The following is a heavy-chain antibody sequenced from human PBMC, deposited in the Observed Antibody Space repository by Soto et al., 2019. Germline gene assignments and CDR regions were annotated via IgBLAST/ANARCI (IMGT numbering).Heavy chain of an antibody. D-gene: IGHD3-9*01. CDR3: ARGNYEILTGLYSYGMDV. CDR2: INPNSGGT. J-gene: IGHJ6*02. CDR1: GYTFTGYY. V-gene: IGHV1-2*02. Sequence: ASVKVSCKASGYTFTGYYMHWVRQAPGQGLEWMGWINPNSGGTNYERNFQGRVTMTRDTSISTVYMELSRLTSDDTAVYYCARGNYEILTGLYSYGMDVWGQGTTVTVSS.